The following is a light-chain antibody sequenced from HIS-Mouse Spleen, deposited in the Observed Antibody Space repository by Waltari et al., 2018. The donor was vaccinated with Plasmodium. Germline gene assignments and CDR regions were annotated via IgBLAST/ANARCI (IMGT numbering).Light chain of an antibody. CDR3: QQYGSSRFT. CDR2: GAS. Sequence: EIVLTQSPGTLSLSPGEIATLSCRASQRVSSSYLAWYQQKPGHAPRLLIYGASSRATGIPDRFSGSGSGTDFTLTISRLEPEDFAVYYCQQYGSSRFTFGPGTKVDIK. J-gene: IGKJ3*01. V-gene: IGKV3-20*01. CDR1: QRVSSSY.